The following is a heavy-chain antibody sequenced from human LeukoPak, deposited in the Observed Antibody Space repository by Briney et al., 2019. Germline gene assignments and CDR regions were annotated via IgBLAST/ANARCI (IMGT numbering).Heavy chain of an antibody. CDR2: ISSSSGTI. Sequence: GGSLRLSCAASGFTFSSYSMNWVRQAPGKGLEWVSYISSSSGTIYYADSVKGRFTISRDNAKNSLYLQMNSLRAEDTAVYYCARGDNSSWWGWFDPWGQGTLVTVSS. J-gene: IGHJ5*02. D-gene: IGHD6-13*01. CDR3: ARGDNSSWWGWFDP. V-gene: IGHV3-48*04. CDR1: GFTFSSYS.